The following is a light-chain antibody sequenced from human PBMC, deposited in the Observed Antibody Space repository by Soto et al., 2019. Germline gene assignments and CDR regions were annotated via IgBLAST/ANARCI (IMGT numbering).Light chain of an antibody. J-gene: IGKJ1*01. Sequence: DIQMTQSPSTLSASVGDRVTITCRASQSISSWLAWYQQKPGKAPKLLIYKASSLESGVPSRFSGSGSGTEFTLPISSLQPAAVATYYCQQYNSYRTFGQGTKVEIK. CDR1: QSISSW. CDR3: QQYNSYRT. V-gene: IGKV1-5*03. CDR2: KAS.